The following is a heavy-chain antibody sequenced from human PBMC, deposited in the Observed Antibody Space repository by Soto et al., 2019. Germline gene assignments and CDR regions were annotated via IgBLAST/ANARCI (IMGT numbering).Heavy chain of an antibody. CDR3: AAHPGGGGY. J-gene: IGHJ4*02. CDR2: IYSGGYT. V-gene: IGHV3-53*01. CDR1: GFTVSNNY. Sequence: EVQLVESGGGLIQPGGSLRLSCAVSGFTVSNNYMSWVRQAPGKGLEGVSVIYSGGYTAYGDSVKGRFTISRDNSKNTIDLKRKYLRARDPAVYSCAAHPGGGGYWGQGTLVTVSS. D-gene: IGHD3-10*01.